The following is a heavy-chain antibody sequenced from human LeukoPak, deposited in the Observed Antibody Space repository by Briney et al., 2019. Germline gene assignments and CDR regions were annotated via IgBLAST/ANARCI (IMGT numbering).Heavy chain of an antibody. V-gene: IGHV2-5*01. Sequence: SGPTLVNPTQTLALTCTFSGFSLSTSGVGVGWIRQPPGKALEWLALIYWNDDKRYSPSLKSRLTITKDTSKNQVVHTMTNMDPVDTATYYCAHSVGVLWFGESYSRPFDPWGQGTLVTVSS. CDR2: IYWNDDK. D-gene: IGHD3-10*01. J-gene: IGHJ5*02. CDR1: GFSLSTSGVG. CDR3: AHSVGVLWFGESYSRPFDP.